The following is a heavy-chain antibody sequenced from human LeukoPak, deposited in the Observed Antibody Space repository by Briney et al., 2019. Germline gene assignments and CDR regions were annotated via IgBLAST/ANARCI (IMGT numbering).Heavy chain of an antibody. J-gene: IGHJ3*02. CDR1: GGSFSGYY. V-gene: IGHV4-34*01. D-gene: IGHD2-2*01. CDR3: ASLWPYQLSAFDI. Sequence: PSETLSLTCAVYGGSFSGYYWSWIRQPPGKGLVWIGEINHSGSTNYNPSLKSRVTISVDTSKNQFSLKLSSVTAADTAVYYCASLWPYQLSAFDIWGQGTLVTVSS. CDR2: INHSGST.